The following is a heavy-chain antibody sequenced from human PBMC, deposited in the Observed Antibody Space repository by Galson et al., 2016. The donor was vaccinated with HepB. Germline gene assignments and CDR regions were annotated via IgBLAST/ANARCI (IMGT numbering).Heavy chain of an antibody. CDR2: IYKTGST. D-gene: IGHD2-21*02. V-gene: IGHV4-59*01. CDR1: GGSISSYF. CDR3: ARGVTGTPYFDF. J-gene: IGHJ4*02. Sequence: SETLSLTCTVSGGSISSYFWSWIQQPPGKGLEWIGYIYKTGSTNYSPSLKSRVTISLDTSKNQFSLNLTSVTAADTAVYYCARGVTGTPYFDFWGQGALVTVSS.